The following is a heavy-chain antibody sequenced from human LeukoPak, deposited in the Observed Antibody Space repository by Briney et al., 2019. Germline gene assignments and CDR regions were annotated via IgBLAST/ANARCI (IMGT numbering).Heavy chain of an antibody. CDR1: GGSFSGYY. V-gene: IGHV4-59*01. J-gene: IGHJ4*02. CDR3: ARDYGAGNSQIFDY. Sequence: SETLSLTCAVYGGSFSGYYWSWIRQPPGKGLEWIGYIHYSGSTNYNPSLKSRVTVSVDTSKNQFSLKLSSVTAADTAVYYCARDYGAGNSQIFDYWGQGTLVTVSS. CDR2: IHYSGST. D-gene: IGHD3-10*01.